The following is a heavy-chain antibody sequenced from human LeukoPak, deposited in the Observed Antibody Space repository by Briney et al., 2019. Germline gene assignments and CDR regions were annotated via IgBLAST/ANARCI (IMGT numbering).Heavy chain of an antibody. CDR2: ISGSGGST. V-gene: IGHV3-23*01. J-gene: IGHJ6*03. CDR3: AKDTAGMGYYYMDV. Sequence: GGSLRLPCEASGFTFATYSMTWVRQAPGKGLEWVSAISGSGGSTYYADSVKGRFTISRDNSKNTLYLQMNSLRAEDTAVYYCAKDTAGMGYYYMDVWGKGTTVTISS. D-gene: IGHD2-8*02. CDR1: GFTFATYS.